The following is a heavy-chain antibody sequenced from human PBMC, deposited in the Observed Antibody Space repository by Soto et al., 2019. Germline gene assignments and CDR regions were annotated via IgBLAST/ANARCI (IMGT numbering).Heavy chain of an antibody. CDR3: ASRGRDGYKYTSDY. J-gene: IGHJ4*02. Sequence: WASVKVSCKASGGTFSSYAISWVRQAPGQGLEWMGGIIPIFGTADYAQKFQGRVTITADESTSTAYMELSSLRSEDTAVYYCASRGRDGYKYTSDYWGQGTLVTVSS. CDR1: GGTFSSYA. V-gene: IGHV1-69*13. D-gene: IGHD5-12*01. CDR2: IIPIFGTA.